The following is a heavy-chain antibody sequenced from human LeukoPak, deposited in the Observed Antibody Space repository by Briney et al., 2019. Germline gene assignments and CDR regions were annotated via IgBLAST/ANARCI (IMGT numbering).Heavy chain of an antibody. CDR1: GFTFSSYA. CDR3: AKDRVDFWSGYTQLDAFDI. J-gene: IGHJ3*02. Sequence: GGSLRLSCAASGFTFSSYAMSWVRQAPGKGLEWVSAISGSGGSTYYADSVKGRFTISRDNSKNTLYLQMNSLRAEDTAVYYCAKDRVDFWSGYTQLDAFDIWGQGTMVTVSS. CDR2: ISGSGGST. D-gene: IGHD3-3*01. V-gene: IGHV3-23*01.